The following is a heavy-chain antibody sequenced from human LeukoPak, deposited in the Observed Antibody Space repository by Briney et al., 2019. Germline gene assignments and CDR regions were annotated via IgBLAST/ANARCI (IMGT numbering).Heavy chain of an antibody. CDR3: ARDGRGEGYNLDAFHI. CDR1: GGSISSYY. D-gene: IGHD5-24*01. V-gene: IGHV4-59*01. Sequence: SETLSLTCTVSGGSISSYYWSWIRQPPGKGLEWIGYIYYSGSTNYNPSLKSRVSISVDTSKNQYSLKLSSVTAADTAVYYCARDGRGEGYNLDAFHIWGQGTMVTVSS. J-gene: IGHJ3*02. CDR2: IYYSGST.